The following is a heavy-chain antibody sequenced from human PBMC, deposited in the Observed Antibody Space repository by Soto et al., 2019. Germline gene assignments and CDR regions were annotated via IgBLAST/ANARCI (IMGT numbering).Heavy chain of an antibody. Sequence: EVQLVESGGGLVQPGGSLRLSCAASGFSVSSNYMSWVRQAPGKGLEWVSVIYSGGSTYYADSVKGRFTISRDNSKNTLYLQMNSLRAEDTAVYSCARDRGNWSDGGAFFDYWGQGTLVTVSS. V-gene: IGHV3-66*01. CDR3: ARDRGNWSDGGAFFDY. CDR1: GFSVSSNY. D-gene: IGHD1-20*01. CDR2: IYSGGST. J-gene: IGHJ4*02.